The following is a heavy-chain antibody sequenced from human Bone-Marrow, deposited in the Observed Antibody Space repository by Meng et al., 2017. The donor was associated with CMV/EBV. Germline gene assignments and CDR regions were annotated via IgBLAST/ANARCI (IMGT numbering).Heavy chain of an antibody. CDR3: ARPSGSYMTIDY. CDR1: GYSFTSYW. Sequence: GGSLRLSCKGSGYSFTSYWIGWVRQMPGKGLEWMGIIYPGDSDTRYSPSFQGQVTISTDKSISTAYLQWSSLKASDTAMYYCARPSGSYMTIDYWGQGTLVTVSS. J-gene: IGHJ4*02. V-gene: IGHV5-51*01. CDR2: IYPGDSDT. D-gene: IGHD1-26*01.